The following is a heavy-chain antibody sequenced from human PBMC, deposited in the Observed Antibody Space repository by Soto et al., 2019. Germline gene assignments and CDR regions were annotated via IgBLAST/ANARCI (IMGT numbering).Heavy chain of an antibody. V-gene: IGHV4-59*01. CDR1: GGSISSYY. J-gene: IGHJ5*02. D-gene: IGHD6-13*01. CDR3: AKIAAAGTYWFDP. CDR2: IYYSGST. Sequence: PSETLSLTCTVSGGSISSYYLSWIRQPPGKGLEWIGYIYYSGSTNYNPSLKSRVTISVDTSKNQFSLKLSSVTAADTAVYYCAKIAAAGTYWFDPWGQGTLVTVPQ.